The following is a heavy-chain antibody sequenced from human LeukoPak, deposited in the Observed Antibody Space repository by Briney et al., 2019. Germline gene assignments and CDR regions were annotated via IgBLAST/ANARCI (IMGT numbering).Heavy chain of an antibody. D-gene: IGHD3-22*01. CDR3: AKGYYDSSGYYSFDY. CDR1: GFTFSSYA. CDR2: ISGSGGST. Sequence: PWGSLRLSCAASGFTFSSYAMGWVRQAPGKGLEGVSAISGSGGSTYYADSVKGRFTISRDNSKNTLYLQMNSLRAEDTAVYYCAKGYYDSSGYYSFDYWGQGTLVTVSS. J-gene: IGHJ4*02. V-gene: IGHV3-23*01.